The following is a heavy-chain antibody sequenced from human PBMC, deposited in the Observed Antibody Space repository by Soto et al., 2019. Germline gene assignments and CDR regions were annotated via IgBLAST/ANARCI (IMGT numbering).Heavy chain of an antibody. Sequence: QVQLVQSGAEVKKPGSSVKVSCKASGGTFSSFAISWVRQAPGQGLEWMGGIIPFFGTTNYAQKFQGRVTITADESTSTAYMELSRLRSDDTAVYYCARDAGVTTYFWYFDLWGRGTLVTVSS. CDR1: GGTFSSFA. J-gene: IGHJ2*01. V-gene: IGHV1-69*12. CDR2: IIPFFGTT. D-gene: IGHD4-17*01. CDR3: ARDAGVTTYFWYFDL.